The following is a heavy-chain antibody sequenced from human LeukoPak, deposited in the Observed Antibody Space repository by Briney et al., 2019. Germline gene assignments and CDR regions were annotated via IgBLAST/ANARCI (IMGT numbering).Heavy chain of an antibody. V-gene: IGHV1-2*02. D-gene: IGHD3-10*01. J-gene: IGHJ5*02. CDR2: INPNSGGT. Sequence: ASVKVSCKASGHTFTGYYMHWVRQAPGQGLEWMGWINPNSGGTNYAQKFQGRVTMTRDTSISTAYMELSRLRSDETAVYYCAREGYYGSGSYYRNWFDPWGQGTLVTLSS. CDR3: AREGYYGSGSYYRNWFDP. CDR1: GHTFTGYY.